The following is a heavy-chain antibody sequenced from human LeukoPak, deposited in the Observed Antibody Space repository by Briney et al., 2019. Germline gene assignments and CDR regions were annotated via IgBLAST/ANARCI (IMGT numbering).Heavy chain of an antibody. Sequence: SQTLSLTCAISGDSVSSRQSPSRGLEWLGRTYYRSKWYNDYAVSVKSRITINPDTSKNQFSLQLNSVTPEDTAVYYCARSPSPYSSGWYFDYWGQGTLVTVSS. CDR3: ARSPSPYSSGWYFDY. V-gene: IGHV6-1*01. CDR1: GDSVSS. CDR2: TYYRSKWYN. J-gene: IGHJ4*02. D-gene: IGHD6-19*01.